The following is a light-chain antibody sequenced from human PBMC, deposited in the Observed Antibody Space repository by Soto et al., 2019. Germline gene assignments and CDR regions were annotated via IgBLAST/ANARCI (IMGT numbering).Light chain of an antibody. Sequence: QSVLTQRASVSGSPGQSITISCTGTRRDVGGYNYVSWYQQYPGKSPKLLIYEVTHRPSGVSNRFSGSKSGNTASLTISGLQAEDEADYYCSSYTISNTLPFVFGTGTKVTVL. CDR2: EVT. CDR1: RRDVGGYNY. V-gene: IGLV2-14*01. J-gene: IGLJ1*01. CDR3: SSYTISNTLPFV.